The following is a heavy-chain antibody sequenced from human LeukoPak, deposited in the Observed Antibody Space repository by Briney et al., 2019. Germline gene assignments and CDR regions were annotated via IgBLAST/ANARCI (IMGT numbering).Heavy chain of an antibody. CDR1: GYTFTSYD. CDR3: ALPWSGKAAAGTEDYFDY. Sequence: ASVKVSCKASGYTFTSYDINWVRQATGQGLEWMGWMNPNSGNTGYAQKFQGRVTMTRNTSISTAYMELSSLRSEDTAVYYCALPWSGKAAAGTEDYFDYWGQGTLVTVSS. D-gene: IGHD6-13*01. V-gene: IGHV1-8*01. CDR2: MNPNSGNT. J-gene: IGHJ4*02.